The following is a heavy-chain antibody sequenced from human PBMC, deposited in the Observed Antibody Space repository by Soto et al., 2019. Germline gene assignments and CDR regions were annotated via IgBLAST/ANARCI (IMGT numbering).Heavy chain of an antibody. CDR2: IYPGDSNT. CDR3: AKGDYDSSGYYKHFDY. Sequence: PGESLKISCKGSGYTFTSYWIGWVRQLPGKGLEWMGIIYPGDSNTRYSPSFQGRFTISRDNSKNTLYLQMNSLRAEDTAVYYCAKGDYDSSGYYKHFDYWGQGTLVTVSS. CDR1: GYTFTSYW. V-gene: IGHV5-51*01. D-gene: IGHD3-22*01. J-gene: IGHJ4*02.